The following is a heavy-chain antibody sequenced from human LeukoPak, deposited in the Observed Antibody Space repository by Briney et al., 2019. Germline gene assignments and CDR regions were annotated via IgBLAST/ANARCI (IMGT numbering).Heavy chain of an antibody. CDR3: AREYDSSLKYFDY. D-gene: IGHD3-22*01. J-gene: IGHJ4*02. CDR1: GFTFSSYA. V-gene: IGHV3-30-3*01. Sequence: GGSLRLSCAASGFTFSSYAMHWVRQAPGKGLEWVAVISYDGSNKYYADSVKGRFTISRDNSKNTLYLQMNSLRAEDTAVYYCAREYDSSLKYFDYWGQGTLVTVSS. CDR2: ISYDGSNK.